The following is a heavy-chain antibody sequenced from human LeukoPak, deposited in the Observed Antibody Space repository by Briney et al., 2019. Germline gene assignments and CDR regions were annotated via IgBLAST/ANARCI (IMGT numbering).Heavy chain of an antibody. CDR1: GYTFTSYG. V-gene: IGHV1-18*01. CDR3: ARQRTKDDAFDI. D-gene: IGHD3-3*01. J-gene: IGHJ3*02. Sequence: ASVKVSCKASGYTFTSYGISWVRQAPGQGLEWMGWISAYNGNTNYAQKLQGRVAMTTDTSTSTAYMELRSLRSDDTAVYYCARQRTKDDAFDIWGQGTMVTVSS. CDR2: ISAYNGNT.